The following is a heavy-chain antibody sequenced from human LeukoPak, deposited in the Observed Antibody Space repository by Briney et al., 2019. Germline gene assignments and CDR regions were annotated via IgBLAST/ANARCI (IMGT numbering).Heavy chain of an antibody. V-gene: IGHV4-59*01. CDR2: IYYSGST. CDR1: GGSISGYY. Sequence: SETLSLTCTVSGGSISGYYWSWIRQSPGKGLEWIGYIYYSGSTNYNPSLKSRVTISVDTSKNQFSLKLSSVTAADTAVYYCARAGSSSHRNRYGMDVWGQGTTVTVSS. D-gene: IGHD6-6*01. CDR3: ARAGSSSHRNRYGMDV. J-gene: IGHJ6*02.